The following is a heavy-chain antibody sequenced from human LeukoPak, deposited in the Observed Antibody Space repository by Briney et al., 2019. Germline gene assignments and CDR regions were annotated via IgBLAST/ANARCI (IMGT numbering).Heavy chain of an antibody. CDR3: VRENYSSGWYGIIDY. CDR2: IYYSGST. J-gene: IGHJ4*02. Sequence: SETLSLTCTVSGGSISSYYWSWIRQPPGKGLEWIGYIYYSGSTNYNPSLKSRVTISVDTSKNQFSLKLSSVTAADTAVYYCVRENYSSGWYGIIDYWGQGTLVTVSS. D-gene: IGHD6-19*01. V-gene: IGHV4-59*01. CDR1: GGSISSYY.